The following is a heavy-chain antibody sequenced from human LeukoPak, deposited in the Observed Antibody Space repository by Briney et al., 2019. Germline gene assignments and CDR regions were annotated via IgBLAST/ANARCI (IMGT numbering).Heavy chain of an antibody. CDR2: ISGSGIK. Sequence: GGSLRPSCAASRFTFSSYEMNWVRQAPGKGLEWVSYISGSGIKHYADSVKGRFTISRDNAKNSLYLQMNSLRVEDTAVYYCAREDTGVAFDIWGQGTTVTV. CDR1: RFTFSSYE. J-gene: IGHJ3*02. CDR3: AREDTGVAFDI. D-gene: IGHD2-8*01. V-gene: IGHV3-48*03.